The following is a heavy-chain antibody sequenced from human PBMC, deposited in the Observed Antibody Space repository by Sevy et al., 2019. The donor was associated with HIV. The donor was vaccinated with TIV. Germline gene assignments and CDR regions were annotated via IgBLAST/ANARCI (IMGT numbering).Heavy chain of an antibody. CDR1: GGSISTYV. J-gene: IGHJ4*02. CDR2: FFYTGNP. D-gene: IGHD3-10*01. Sequence: SETLSLTCTVSGGSISTYVWTWIRQPPGKGLEWVGYFFYTGNPNYNPSLSSRVTISGDTSKNQFSLTLSSVTAADTAVYYCATGAGVSKSDFWGQGTLVTVSS. V-gene: IGHV4-59*12. CDR3: ATGAGVSKSDF.